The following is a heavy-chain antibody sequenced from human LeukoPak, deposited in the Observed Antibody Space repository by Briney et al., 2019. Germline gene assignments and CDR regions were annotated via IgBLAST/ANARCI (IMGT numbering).Heavy chain of an antibody. CDR2: ISGSGGST. D-gene: IGHD1-20*01. Sequence: PGGSLRLSCAASGSTFSSYAMSWVRQAPGKGLEWVSAISGSGGSTYYADSVKGRFTISRDNSKNTLYLQMNSLRAEDTAVYYCAKNLYNWNLAFIFDYWGQGTLVTVSS. CDR1: GSTFSSYA. V-gene: IGHV3-23*01. J-gene: IGHJ4*02. CDR3: AKNLYNWNLAFIFDY.